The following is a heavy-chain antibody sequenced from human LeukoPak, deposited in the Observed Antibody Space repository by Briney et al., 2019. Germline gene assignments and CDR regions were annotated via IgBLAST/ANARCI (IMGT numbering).Heavy chain of an antibody. CDR2: IRGDGSRE. CDR3: GSSTTHRALGY. D-gene: IGHD2/OR15-2a*01. Sequence: GGSLRLSCAASGFTFSNYWMAWVRQAPGEGLEWVANIRGDGSREYYLDSVKGRFTVSRDNAKNSLYLQMNSLRAEDTAVYYCGSSTTHRALGYWGQGTLVTVSS. CDR1: GFTFSNYW. J-gene: IGHJ4*02. V-gene: IGHV3-7*01.